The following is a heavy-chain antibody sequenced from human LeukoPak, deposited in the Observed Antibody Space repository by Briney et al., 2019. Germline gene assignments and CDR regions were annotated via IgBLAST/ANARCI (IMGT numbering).Heavy chain of an antibody. V-gene: IGHV4-34*01. D-gene: IGHD2-2*01. CDR2: INHSGST. Sequence: SETLSLTCAVYGGSFSGYYWSWIRQPPGKGLEWIGEINHSGSTNYNPSLKSRVTMSVDTSKNQFSLKLTSVTAADTAVYYCARDAVVPASLLDYWGQGTLVTVSS. CDR1: GGSFSGYY. J-gene: IGHJ4*02. CDR3: ARDAVVPASLLDY.